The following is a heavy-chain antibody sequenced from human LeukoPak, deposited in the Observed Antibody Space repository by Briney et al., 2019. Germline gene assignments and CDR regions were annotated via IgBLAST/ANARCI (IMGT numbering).Heavy chain of an antibody. Sequence: GGSLRLSCAASGFTVSSNYMSWVRQAPGKGLEWVSVIYSGGSTYYADSVKGRFTIPRHNSNNTLYLQMNSLRAEGTAVYYCAGASIAALFHYWGQGTLVTVSS. D-gene: IGHD6-6*01. V-gene: IGHV3-53*04. CDR3: AGASIAALFHY. CDR1: GFTVSSNY. CDR2: IYSGGST. J-gene: IGHJ4*02.